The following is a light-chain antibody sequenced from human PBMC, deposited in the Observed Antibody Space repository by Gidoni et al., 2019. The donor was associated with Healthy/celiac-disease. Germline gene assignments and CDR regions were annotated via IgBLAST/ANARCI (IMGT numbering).Light chain of an antibody. Sequence: EIVLTQSPATLSLSPGERATLSCRASQSVSSYLAWYQQKPGQAPRLLIYDASNRATGIPARFSGSGSGTDFTLTISSLEPEDFAVYYCQQRSNWPIHFNVXPGTKVDIK. CDR3: QQRSNWPIHFN. V-gene: IGKV3-11*01. J-gene: IGKJ3*01. CDR1: QSVSSY. CDR2: DAS.